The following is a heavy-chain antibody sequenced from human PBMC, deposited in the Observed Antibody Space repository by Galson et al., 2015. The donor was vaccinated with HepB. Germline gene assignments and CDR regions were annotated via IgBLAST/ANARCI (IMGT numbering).Heavy chain of an antibody. J-gene: IGHJ4*02. CDR1: GYSFTSYW. Sequence: QSGAEMKKPGESLKISCKGSGYSFTSYWIGWVRQMPGKGLEWMGIIYPGDSDTRYSPSFQGQVTISADKSISTAYLQWSSLKASDTAMYYCARLWTGYYDSSGYYFDYWGQGTLVTVSS. CDR3: ARLWTGYYDSSGYYFDY. V-gene: IGHV5-51*01. D-gene: IGHD3-22*01. CDR2: IYPGDSDT.